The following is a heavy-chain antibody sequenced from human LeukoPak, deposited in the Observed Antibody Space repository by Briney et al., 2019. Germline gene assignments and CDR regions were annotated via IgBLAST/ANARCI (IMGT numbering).Heavy chain of an antibody. Sequence: SETLSLTCTVSGGSISGYYWSWTRQPPGKGLEWIGYNSNSGSATYNPSLKCRVTISVDTSKNQFSLKMISVTATDTAVYYCARGARELPHWGQGTLVTVTS. CDR2: NSNSGSA. CDR1: GGSISGYY. V-gene: IGHV4-59*01. CDR3: ARGARELPH. J-gene: IGHJ4*02. D-gene: IGHD1-7*01.